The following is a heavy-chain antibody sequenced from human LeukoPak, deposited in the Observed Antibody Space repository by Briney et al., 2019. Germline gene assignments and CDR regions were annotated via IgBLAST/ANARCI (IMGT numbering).Heavy chain of an antibody. J-gene: IGHJ3*02. CDR2: IYYSGST. CDR1: GGSISSSSYY. Sequence: PSETLSLTCTVSGGSISSSSYYWGWIRQPPGKGLEWIGSIYYSGSTYYNPSLKSRVTVSVDTSKNQFSLNLSSVTAADTAVYYCARQDRNGYNADDAFDIWGQGTMVTVSS. V-gene: IGHV4-39*01. CDR3: ARQDRNGYNADDAFDI. D-gene: IGHD5-24*01.